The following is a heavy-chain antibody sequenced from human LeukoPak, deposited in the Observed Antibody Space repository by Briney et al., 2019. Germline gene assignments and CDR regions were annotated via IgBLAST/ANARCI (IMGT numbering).Heavy chain of an antibody. Sequence: PGGSLRLSCAASGVSVSSNFMIWVRQAPGKGLEWVSLMYSGGETSYADSVKGRFSISRDNSKNTLYLQMNSLRVEDTAVYYCTRDPPAVAINTYAWGQGTLVTVSS. CDR2: MYSGGET. J-gene: IGHJ5*02. V-gene: IGHV3-66*01. D-gene: IGHD6-13*01. CDR1: GVSVSSNF. CDR3: TRDPPAVAINTYA.